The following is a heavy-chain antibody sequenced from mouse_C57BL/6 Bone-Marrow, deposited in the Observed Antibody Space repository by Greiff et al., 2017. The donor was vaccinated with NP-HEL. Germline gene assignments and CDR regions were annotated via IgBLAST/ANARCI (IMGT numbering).Heavy chain of an antibody. CDR1: GYTFTSYW. D-gene: IGHD2-4*01. Sequence: QVQLKQSGAELVKPGASVKMSCKASGYTFTSYWITWVKQRPGQGLEWIGDIYPGSGSTNYNEKFKSKATLTVDTSSSTAYMQLSSLTSEDSAVYYCAREGLYDYDGAWFAYWGQGTLVTVSA. V-gene: IGHV1-55*01. CDR3: AREGLYDYDGAWFAY. CDR2: IYPGSGST. J-gene: IGHJ3*01.